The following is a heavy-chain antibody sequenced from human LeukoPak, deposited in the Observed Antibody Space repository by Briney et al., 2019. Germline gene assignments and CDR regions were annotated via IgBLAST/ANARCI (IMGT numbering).Heavy chain of an antibody. J-gene: IGHJ6*03. D-gene: IGHD2-2*01. CDR3: ARLNLSSYYYYMDV. V-gene: IGHV4-39*01. CDR2: IYHSGNT. CDR1: GGSVSSSSYY. Sequence: SETLSLTCTVSGGSVSSSSYYWGWIRQPPGKGLEWIGSIYHSGNTYYNPSLKSRITISVGTSKDQFSLKLSSVTAADTALYYCARLNLSSYYYYMDVWGKGTTVTVSS.